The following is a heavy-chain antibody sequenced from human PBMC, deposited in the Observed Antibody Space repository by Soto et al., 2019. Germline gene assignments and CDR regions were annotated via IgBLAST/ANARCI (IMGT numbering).Heavy chain of an antibody. D-gene: IGHD3-3*01. CDR3: ASTIFGVVSIYYFDY. CDR1: GGSVSSSSYY. V-gene: IGHV4-39*01. Sequence: PSETLSLTCTVSGGSVSSSSYYWGWIRQPPGRGLEWIGTIYYGGSTYYNPSLKSRVTISVDTSKNQFSLKLSSVTAADTAVYYCASTIFGVVSIYYFDYWGQGTLVTVSS. CDR2: IYYGGST. J-gene: IGHJ4*02.